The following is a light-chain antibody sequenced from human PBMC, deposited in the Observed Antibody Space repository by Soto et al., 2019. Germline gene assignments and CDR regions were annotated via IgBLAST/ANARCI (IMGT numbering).Light chain of an antibody. CDR1: SSDVGGYNY. Sequence: QSALTQPASVSGSPGQSITISCTGTSSDVGGYNYVSWYQQHPGKAPKLMIYEVSNRPSGVSNRFSGSKSGNTASLTISGLQAEDEADYYCSSYTSSSTPYVVATGTKLTVL. CDR2: EVS. CDR3: SSYTSSSTPYV. V-gene: IGLV2-14*01. J-gene: IGLJ1*01.